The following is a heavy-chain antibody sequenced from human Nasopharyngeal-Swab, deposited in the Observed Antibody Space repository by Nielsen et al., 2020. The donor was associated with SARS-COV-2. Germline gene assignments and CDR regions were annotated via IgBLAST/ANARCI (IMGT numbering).Heavy chain of an antibody. CDR1: GYSISSGYY. Sequence: ESLNISCPVSGYSISSGYYWAWIRQPQGKGLEWIGCIYHGGSTYYTPSLERRVTISVDTSNNHFSLKLTSVTAADTAVYYCARELSNTPKYNWFDPWGQGTLVTVSS. V-gene: IGHV4-38-2*02. J-gene: IGHJ5*02. CDR2: IYHGGST. CDR3: ARELSNTPKYNWFDP. D-gene: IGHD5-18*01.